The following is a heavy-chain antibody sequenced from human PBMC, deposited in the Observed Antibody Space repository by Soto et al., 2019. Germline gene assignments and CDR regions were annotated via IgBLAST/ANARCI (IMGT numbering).Heavy chain of an antibody. Sequence: PSETLSLTCAVYGGSFSGYYWSWIRQPPGKGLEWIGEINHSGSTNYNPSLKSRVTIPVDTSKNQFSLKLSSVTAADTAVYYCARNYQARWLRRSPLDYWGQGTLVTVSS. CDR1: GGSFSGYY. V-gene: IGHV4-34*01. J-gene: IGHJ4*02. CDR2: INHSGST. CDR3: ARNYQARWLRRSPLDY. D-gene: IGHD5-12*01.